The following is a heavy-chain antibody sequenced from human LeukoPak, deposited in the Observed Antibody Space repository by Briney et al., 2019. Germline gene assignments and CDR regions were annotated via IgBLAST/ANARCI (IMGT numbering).Heavy chain of an antibody. Sequence: GGSLRLSCAASGFTVSSNYMSWARQAPGKGLEWVSVIYSGGSTYYADSVKGRFTISRDNSKNTLYLQMNSLRAEDTAVYYCARGATVTKWGYPIEYFQHWGQGTLVTVSS. D-gene: IGHD4-17*01. CDR3: ARGATVTKWGYPIEYFQH. J-gene: IGHJ1*01. V-gene: IGHV3-66*01. CDR2: IYSGGST. CDR1: GFTVSSNY.